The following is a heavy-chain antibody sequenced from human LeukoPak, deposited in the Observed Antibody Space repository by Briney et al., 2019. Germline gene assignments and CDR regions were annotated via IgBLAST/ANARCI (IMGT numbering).Heavy chain of an antibody. D-gene: IGHD2/OR15-2a*01. Sequence: PSETLSLTCTVSGGSITSYYWTWIRQLPGKGLEWIGYIYHSGTTNYNPSLKSRVTISVDTSKDQFSLKMSSVTAADTAVYYCAQKAPFSPSYSQQWGQGTLVTVSS. CDR3: AQKAPFSPSYSQQ. J-gene: IGHJ1*01. CDR2: IYHSGTT. V-gene: IGHV4-59*01. CDR1: GGSITSYY.